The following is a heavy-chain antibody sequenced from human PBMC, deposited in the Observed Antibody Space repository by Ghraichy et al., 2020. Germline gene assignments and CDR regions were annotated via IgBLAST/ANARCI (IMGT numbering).Heavy chain of an antibody. V-gene: IGHV3-23*01. CDR1: GFTFSSYA. J-gene: IGHJ4*02. D-gene: IGHD6-19*01. Sequence: GGSLRLSCAASGFTFSSYAMSWVRQAPGKGLEWVSAISGSGGSTYYADSVKGRFTISRDNSKNTLYLQMNSLRAEDTAVYYCASAGLRWLVVEDYWGQGTLVTVSS. CDR3: ASAGLRWLVVEDY. CDR2: ISGSGGST.